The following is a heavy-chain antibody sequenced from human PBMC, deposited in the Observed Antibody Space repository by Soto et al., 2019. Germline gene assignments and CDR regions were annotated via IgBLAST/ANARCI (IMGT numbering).Heavy chain of an antibody. Sequence: QVQLQESGPGLVKPSQTLSLTCTVSGGSINIADYYWNWVRQPPGKGMEWIGEIHHRGSSDHNPCLKCRLTRSVDTAKNQGSLKLTSVTAADSAVYFWARDASRSNVGYMDVWGQGTRVIVSS. J-gene: IGHJ6*01. V-gene: IGHV4-31*03. CDR1: GGSINIADYY. D-gene: IGHD2-15*01. CDR3: ARDASRSNVGYMDV. CDR2: IHHRGSS.